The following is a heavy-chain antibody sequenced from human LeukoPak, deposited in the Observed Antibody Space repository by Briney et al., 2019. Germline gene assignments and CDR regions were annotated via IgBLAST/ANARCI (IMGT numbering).Heavy chain of an antibody. CDR2: ISAYNGNT. J-gene: IGHJ5*02. Sequence: ASVKVSCKASGYTFTSYGISWVRQAPGQGLDWMGWISAYNGNTNYAQKLQGRVTMTTDTSTSTAYMELRSLRSDDTAVYYCARMNLKGYDFWSGLPWFDPWGQGTLGTVSS. D-gene: IGHD3-3*01. CDR1: GYTFTSYG. V-gene: IGHV1-18*01. CDR3: ARMNLKGYDFWSGLPWFDP.